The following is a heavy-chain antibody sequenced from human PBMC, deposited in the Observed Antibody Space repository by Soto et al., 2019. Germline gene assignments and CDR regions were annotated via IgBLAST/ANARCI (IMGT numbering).Heavy chain of an antibody. V-gene: IGHV3-48*01. Sequence: EVQLKESGGGLVRPGGSLRLSCAASGFAFSDYSMNWVRQSPGKGLEWLSYIKNSSSTIYYADSVKGRFTISRNNGKNLVFLHMASLRAEDTALSYCSRTYHEYVWCTYSLDSWGPRTLVTVSS. CDR2: IKNSSSTI. CDR3: SRTYHEYVWCTYSLDS. CDR1: GFAFSDYS. D-gene: IGHD3-16*01. J-gene: IGHJ4*02.